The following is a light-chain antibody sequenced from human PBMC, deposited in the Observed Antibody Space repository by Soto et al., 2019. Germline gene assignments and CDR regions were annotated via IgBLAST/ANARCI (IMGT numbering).Light chain of an antibody. CDR2: EVS. CDR1: SRAVGGYNY. CDR3: SSYVNYNTFVI. V-gene: IGLV2-14*01. J-gene: IGLJ2*01. Sequence: QSALTQPASVSGSPGQSITISCTGTSRAVGGYNYVSWHQQHPGKAPKVIITEVSNRPSGVSNRFSGSKSGNTASLTISGLQAEDEADYYCSSYVNYNTFVIFGGGTKLTVL.